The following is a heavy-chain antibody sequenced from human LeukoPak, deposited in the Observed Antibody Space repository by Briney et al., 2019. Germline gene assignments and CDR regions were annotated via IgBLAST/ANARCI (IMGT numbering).Heavy chain of an antibody. Sequence: SETLSLTCTVSGGSISSYYWSWIRQPAGKGLEWIGHIYTSGSTNYNPSLKGRVTMSVDTSKNQFSLKLSSVTAADTAVYYCARHSSGYDSSGFYYSWFDPWGQGTLVTVSS. V-gene: IGHV4-4*07. CDR1: GGSISSYY. J-gene: IGHJ5*02. CDR3: ARHSSGYDSSGFYYSWFDP. CDR2: IYTSGST. D-gene: IGHD3-22*01.